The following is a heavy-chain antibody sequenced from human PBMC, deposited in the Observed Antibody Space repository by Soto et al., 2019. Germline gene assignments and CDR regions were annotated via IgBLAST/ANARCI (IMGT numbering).Heavy chain of an antibody. D-gene: IGHD5-12*01. J-gene: IGHJ3*02. Sequence: EVQLVESGGGLVKPGGSLRLSCAASGFTFSSYSMNWVRQAPGKGLEWVSSISGSSSYIYYADSVKGRFTISRDNAKNSLYLQMNSLRAEDTAVYYCERGVRGSTRGDAFDIWGQGTMVTVSS. V-gene: IGHV3-21*01. CDR3: ERGVRGSTRGDAFDI. CDR1: GFTFSSYS. CDR2: ISGSSSYI.